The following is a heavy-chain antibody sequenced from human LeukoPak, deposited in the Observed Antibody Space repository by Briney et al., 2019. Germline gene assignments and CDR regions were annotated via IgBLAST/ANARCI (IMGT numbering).Heavy chain of an antibody. CDR1: GGSFSGYY. CDR3: ARGRLRSLGFDP. V-gene: IGHV4-34*01. J-gene: IGHJ5*02. Sequence: SETLSLICAVHGGSFSGYYWSWIRQPPGKGLEWIGEINHSGSTNYNPSLKSRVTISVDTSKNQFSLKLSSVTAADTAVYYCARGRLRSLGFDPWGQGTLVTVSS. D-gene: IGHD4-17*01. CDR2: INHSGST.